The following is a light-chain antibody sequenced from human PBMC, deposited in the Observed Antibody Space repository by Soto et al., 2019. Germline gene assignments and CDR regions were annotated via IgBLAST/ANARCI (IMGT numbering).Light chain of an antibody. CDR3: QQRSNWPPIT. J-gene: IGKJ5*01. CDR2: DAS. Sequence: EIVLTQSPATLSLSPGQRATLSCRASQSVTTYLAWYQQKPGQAPRLPIYDASIRATGIPARFSGSGSGTDFTLTISSLEPEDFAVYYCQQRSNWPPITFGQGTRLEIK. CDR1: QSVTTY. V-gene: IGKV3-11*01.